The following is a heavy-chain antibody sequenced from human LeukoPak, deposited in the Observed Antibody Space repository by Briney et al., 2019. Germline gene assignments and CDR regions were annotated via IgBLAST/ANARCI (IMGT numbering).Heavy chain of an antibody. V-gene: IGHV3-23*01. CDR3: AKRSVGVVKTYRFDY. CDR1: GFTFSSYA. CDR2: ISGSGGST. J-gene: IGHJ4*02. D-gene: IGHD3-3*01. Sequence: GGSLRLSCAASGFTFSSYAMSWVRQAPGKGLEWVSAISGSGGSTYYADSVKGRFTISRDNSKNTLYLQMNSLRAEDTAVYYCAKRSVGVVKTYRFDYWGQGTLVTVSS.